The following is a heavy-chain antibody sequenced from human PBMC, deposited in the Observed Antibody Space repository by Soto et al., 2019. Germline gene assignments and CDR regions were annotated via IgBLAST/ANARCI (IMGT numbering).Heavy chain of an antibody. J-gene: IGHJ5*02. Sequence: QVQLVQSGSEVSKPGASVKVSCQASGYTFTSLYMNWVRQAPGQGLEWMGWVNTNTGLTKYAQKFQSRIIMTRDTSINTAYIELSGQTSDDTDVYYCTTLRLDPWGKGPLFTVSS. CDR1: GYTFTSLY. CDR3: TTLRLDP. CDR2: VNTNTGLT. V-gene: IGHV1-2*02. D-gene: IGHD3-9*01.